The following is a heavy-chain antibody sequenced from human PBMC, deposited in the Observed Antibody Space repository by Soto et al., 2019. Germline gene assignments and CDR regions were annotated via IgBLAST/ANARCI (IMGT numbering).Heavy chain of an antibody. V-gene: IGHV3-23*01. CDR3: VQDHHWANLV. J-gene: IGHJ1*01. Sequence: GGSLRLSCATSGFNFNTNGMTWVRQAPGKGLEWVSIISEDSGTTYYAESAKGRFTVSRDNSKNTLYLQMNSLRAEDTATYYCVQDHHWANLVWGQAPLLTVSS. CDR1: GFNFNTNG. D-gene: IGHD3-16*01. CDR2: ISEDSGTT.